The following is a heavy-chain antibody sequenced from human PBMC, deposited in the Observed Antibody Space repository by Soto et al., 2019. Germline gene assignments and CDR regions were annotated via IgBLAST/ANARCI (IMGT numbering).Heavy chain of an antibody. Sequence: EVQLVEYGGGLVQPGGSLRLSCAASGFTFSSYWMSWGRQAPGKGLEWVANIKQDGSEKSYVDSVKGRFTISSENAKNSLYLQMNSLRAEDTAVYYCARGGRSGDYWGQGTLVTVSS. CDR1: GFTFSSYW. J-gene: IGHJ4*02. D-gene: IGHD2-15*01. V-gene: IGHV3-7*01. CDR2: IKQDGSEK. CDR3: ARGGRSGDY.